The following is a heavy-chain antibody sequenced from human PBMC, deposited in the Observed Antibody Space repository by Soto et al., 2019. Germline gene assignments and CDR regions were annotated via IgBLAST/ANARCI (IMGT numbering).Heavy chain of an antibody. J-gene: IGHJ4*02. CDR1: GCSISSGDYY. D-gene: IGHD1-7*01. V-gene: IGHV4-30-4*01. Sequence: SETLSLPCTVSGCSISSGDYYWSWIRQPPGKGLEWIGYIYYSGSTYYNPSLKSRVTISVDTSKNQFSLKLSSVTAADTAVYYCAREGITGTLDYWGQGTLVTVSS. CDR2: IYYSGST. CDR3: AREGITGTLDY.